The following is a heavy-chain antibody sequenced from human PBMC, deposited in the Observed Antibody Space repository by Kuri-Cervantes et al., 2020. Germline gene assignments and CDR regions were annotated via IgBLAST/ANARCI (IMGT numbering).Heavy chain of an antibody. CDR2: ISNSGDTI. CDR1: GFIFSAYE. J-gene: IGHJ4*02. CDR3: AREGFREYQLLWGGYYFDY. V-gene: IGHV3-48*03. Sequence: GGSLRLSCAASGFIFSAYEMNWVRQAPGNGLDWVSYISNSGDTIYYAGSVKGRFTISRDNSKNTLYLQMNSLRAEDTAVYYCAREGFREYQLLWGGYYFDYWGQGTLVTVSS. D-gene: IGHD2-2*01.